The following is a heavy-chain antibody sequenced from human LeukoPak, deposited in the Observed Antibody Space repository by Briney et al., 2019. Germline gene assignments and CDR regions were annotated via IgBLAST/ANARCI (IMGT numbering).Heavy chain of an antibody. CDR2: ISHRGNT. CDR1: GGSFSAYY. V-gene: IGHV4-34*01. Sequence: SETLSLTCAVYGGSFSAYYWSWLRQPPGKGLEWLGEISHRGNTNYNPSLMSRVTISVDTSKNQFSVKLSSVTAADTAVYFCARMSPSAAAFGPSRIPRVTDAFDIWGQGTMVTVSS. CDR3: ARMSPSAAAFGPSRIPRVTDAFDI. D-gene: IGHD2-15*01. J-gene: IGHJ3*02.